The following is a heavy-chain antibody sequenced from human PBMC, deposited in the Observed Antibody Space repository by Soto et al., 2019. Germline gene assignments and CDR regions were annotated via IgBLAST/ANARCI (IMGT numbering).Heavy chain of an antibody. V-gene: IGHV3-21*02. Sequence: EVQLVESGGGLVKPGGSLRLSCEASGFTLTTYTVNWVRQASGKGLEWVSSITSSSGHIYYADSVKGRFTISRDNARNSLYLQMNSLRAEDTAVYYCVRERGLSSFYGMDVWGQGTTVTVSS. CDR1: GFTLTTYT. CDR2: ITSSSGHI. CDR3: VRERGLSSFYGMDV. D-gene: IGHD3-10*01. J-gene: IGHJ6*02.